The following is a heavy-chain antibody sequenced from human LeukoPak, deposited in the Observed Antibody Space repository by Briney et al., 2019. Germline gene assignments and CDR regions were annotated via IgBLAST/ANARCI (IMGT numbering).Heavy chain of an antibody. V-gene: IGHV1-18*01. Sequence: QKLRGRVTMTTDTSTSTAYMELRSLRSDDTAVYYCARSRVVTTNLDYWGQGTLVTVSS. CDR3: ARSRVVTTNLDY. J-gene: IGHJ4*02. D-gene: IGHD2-21*02.